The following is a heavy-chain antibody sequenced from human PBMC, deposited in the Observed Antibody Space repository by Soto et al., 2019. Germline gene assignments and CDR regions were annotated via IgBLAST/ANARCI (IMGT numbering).Heavy chain of an antibody. Sequence: QVQLVQSGAEVKKPGSSVKVSCKASGGTFSSYAISWVRQAPGQGLEWMGGIIPIFGTANYAQKFQGRVTITADESTSTAYMELSSLRSEDTAVYYCARLGYCISTSCLGYYFDYWGQGTLVTVSS. CDR1: GGTFSSYA. D-gene: IGHD2-2*01. V-gene: IGHV1-69*12. CDR2: IIPIFGTA. J-gene: IGHJ4*02. CDR3: ARLGYCISTSCLGYYFDY.